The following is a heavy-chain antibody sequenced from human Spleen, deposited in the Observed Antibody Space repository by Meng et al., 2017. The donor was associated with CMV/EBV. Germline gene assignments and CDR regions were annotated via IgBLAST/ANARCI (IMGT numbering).Heavy chain of an antibody. CDR1: GFSFSDYY. CDR3: ARDQEGTRELFPIHYGMDV. Sequence: GGSLRLSCAASGFSFSDYYMSWIRQAPGKGLEWVSFISGSGSNIKYADSVKGRFTISRDNGKNSLYLRMDGLRVEDTAVYYCARDQEGTRELFPIHYGMDVWGQGTTVTVSS. CDR2: ISGSGSNI. V-gene: IGHV3-11*04. J-gene: IGHJ6*02. D-gene: IGHD1-7*01.